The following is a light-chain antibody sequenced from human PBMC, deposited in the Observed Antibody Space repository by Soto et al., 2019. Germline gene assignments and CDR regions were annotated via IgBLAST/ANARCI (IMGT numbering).Light chain of an antibody. Sequence: IVLTQSPGTLSLSPGERVTLSCRASQSVTTRLAWYQHKPGQAPTLLMSGASNRASGVPVRFSGSGSGTDFTLTITRLEPEDFPLYYCQQYGGSPITFGLGTRLEIK. CDR1: QSVTTR. CDR3: QQYGGSPIT. V-gene: IGKV3-20*01. CDR2: GAS. J-gene: IGKJ5*01.